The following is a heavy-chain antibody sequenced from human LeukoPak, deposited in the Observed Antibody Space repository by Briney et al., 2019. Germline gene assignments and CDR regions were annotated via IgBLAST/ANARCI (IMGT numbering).Heavy chain of an antibody. D-gene: IGHD3-3*01. CDR3: ARDWAHTIFGVVITPPFDP. J-gene: IGHJ5*02. CDR1: GYTFTGYY. V-gene: IGHV1-2*06. Sequence: ASVKVSCKASGYTFTGYYMHWVRQAPGQGLEWMGRINPNSGGTNYAQKFQGRVTMTRDTSMGTAYMELSRLRSDDTAVYYCARDWAHTIFGVVITPPFDPWGQGTLVTVSS. CDR2: INPNSGGT.